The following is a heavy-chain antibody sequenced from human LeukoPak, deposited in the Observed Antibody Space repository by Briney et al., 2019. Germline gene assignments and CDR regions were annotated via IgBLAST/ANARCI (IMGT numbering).Heavy chain of an antibody. V-gene: IGHV1-2*02. CDR3: ARVPLYGSGEKEDAFDI. D-gene: IGHD3-10*01. J-gene: IGHJ3*02. CDR2: INPNSGGT. Sequence: GASVKVSCKASGYTFTGYYMHWVRQAPGQGLEWMGWINPNSGGTNYAQKFQGRVTMTRDTSISTAYMELSRLRSDDTAVYYCARVPLYGSGEKEDAFDIWGQGTMVTVSS. CDR1: GYTFTGYY.